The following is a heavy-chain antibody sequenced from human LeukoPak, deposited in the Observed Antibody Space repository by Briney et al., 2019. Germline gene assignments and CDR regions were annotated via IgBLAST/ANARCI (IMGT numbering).Heavy chain of an antibody. CDR2: IYHSGST. J-gene: IGHJ4*02. CDR1: GYSISSGYY. V-gene: IGHV4-38-2*02. CDR3: ARALGGTYYTDY. Sequence: SETLSLTCTVSGYSISSGYYWGWIRQPPGKGLEWIGSIYHSGSTYYNPSLKSRVAISVDKSKNQFSLKLNSVTAADTAVYYCARALGGTYYTDYWGQGTLVTVSS. D-gene: IGHD1-26*01.